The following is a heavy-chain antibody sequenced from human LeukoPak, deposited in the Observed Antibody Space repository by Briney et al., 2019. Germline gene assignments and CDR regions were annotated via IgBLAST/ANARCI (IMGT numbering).Heavy chain of an antibody. CDR1: GGSFSGYY. J-gene: IGHJ3*02. Sequence: KPSETLSLTCAVYGGSFSGYYWSWIRQPPGKGLEWIGEINHSGSTNYNPSLKSRVTISVDTSKNQFSLKLSSVTAADTAVYYCARRNYDFWSGYSGHAFDIWGQGTMVTVSS. V-gene: IGHV4-34*01. CDR2: INHSGST. CDR3: ARRNYDFWSGYSGHAFDI. D-gene: IGHD3-3*01.